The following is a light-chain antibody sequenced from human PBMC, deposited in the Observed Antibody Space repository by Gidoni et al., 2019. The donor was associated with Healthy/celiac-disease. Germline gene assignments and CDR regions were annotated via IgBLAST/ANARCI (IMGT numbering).Light chain of an antibody. CDR2: DAS. CDR3: QQRSNWPPVT. CDR1: QSASSY. Sequence: EIVLTQSPATLSLSPGERATLSCRASQSASSYLAWYQQKPGQAPRLLIYDASNRATGIPARFSGSGAGTDFTLTISSLEPEDFAVYYCQQRSNWPPVTFGQGTRLEIK. V-gene: IGKV3-11*01. J-gene: IGKJ5*01.